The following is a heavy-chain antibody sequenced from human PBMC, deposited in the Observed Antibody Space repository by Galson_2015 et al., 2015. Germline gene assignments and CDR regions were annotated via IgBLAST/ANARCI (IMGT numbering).Heavy chain of an antibody. J-gene: IGHJ4*02. CDR3: AREKWASIVPAATLDF. D-gene: IGHD2-2*01. Sequence: SLRLPCAASGFIFSDYSMTWLRQAPGKGLEWVSNIKTTGTVRQYAEYVKGRFAIFRDNAKNSLYLEMNSLRVEDTAVYYCAREKWASIVPAATLDFWGQGILVTVSS. CDR1: GFIFSDYS. CDR2: IKTTGTVR. V-gene: IGHV3-11*01.